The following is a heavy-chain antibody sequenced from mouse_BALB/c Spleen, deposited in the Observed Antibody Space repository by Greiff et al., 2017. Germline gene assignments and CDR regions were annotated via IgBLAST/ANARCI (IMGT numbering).Heavy chain of an antibody. D-gene: IGHD2-4*01. J-gene: IGHJ2*01. CDR3: ARGDYDYDGNY. Sequence: QVQLQQSGAELARPGASVKMSCKASGYTFTSYTMNWVKQRPGQGLEWIGYINPSSGYTNYNQKFKDKATLTADKSSSTAYRQLSRLTSEDSALYYCARGDYDYDGNYWGQGTTLTVSS. CDR2: INPSSGYT. CDR1: GYTFTSYT. V-gene: IGHV1-4*01.